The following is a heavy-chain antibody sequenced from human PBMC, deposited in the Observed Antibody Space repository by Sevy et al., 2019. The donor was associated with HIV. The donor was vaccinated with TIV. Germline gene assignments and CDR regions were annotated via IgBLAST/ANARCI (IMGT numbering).Heavy chain of an antibody. V-gene: IGHV3-48*02. D-gene: IGHD1-26*01. CDR1: GFTFSSYS. J-gene: IGHJ3*02. CDR2: ISSSSSTI. Sequence: GGSLRLSCAASGFTFSSYSVNWVRQAPGKGLEWVSYISSSSSTIYYADSVKGRFTISSDNAKNSLYLQMNSLGDEDTAVYYCARLDTGIVGATTEGAFDIWGQGTMVTVSS. CDR3: ARLDTGIVGATTEGAFDI.